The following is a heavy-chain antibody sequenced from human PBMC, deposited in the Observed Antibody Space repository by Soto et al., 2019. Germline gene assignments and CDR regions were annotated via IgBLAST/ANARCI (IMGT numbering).Heavy chain of an antibody. J-gene: IGHJ6*02. CDR2: ISAYNGNT. CDR3: ARDHLDLRFLKWYYGRDG. V-gene: IGHV1-18*04. CDR1: ADTFTSTG. Sequence: GSCTASADTFTSTGISWVRQAPGQGLEWMGWISAYNGNTNYAQKLQGRVTMTTDTSTSTAYMELRSLRYDDTAVYYCARDHLDLRFLKWYYGRDGWGQGTTVTVSS. D-gene: IGHD3-3*01.